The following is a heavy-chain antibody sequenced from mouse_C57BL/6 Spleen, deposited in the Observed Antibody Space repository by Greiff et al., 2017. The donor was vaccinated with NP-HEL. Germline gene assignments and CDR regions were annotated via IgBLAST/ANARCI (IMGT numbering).Heavy chain of an antibody. D-gene: IGHD1-1*01. Sequence: EVQLQQSGPVLVKPGASVKMSCKASGYTFTDYYMNWVKQSHGKSLEWIGVINPYNGGTSYNQKFKGKATLTVDKSSSTAYMELNSLTSEDSAVYYCARSPTATVVAPDYWGQGTTLTVSS. J-gene: IGHJ2*01. V-gene: IGHV1-19*01. CDR3: ARSPTATVVAPDY. CDR2: INPYNGGT. CDR1: GYTFTDYY.